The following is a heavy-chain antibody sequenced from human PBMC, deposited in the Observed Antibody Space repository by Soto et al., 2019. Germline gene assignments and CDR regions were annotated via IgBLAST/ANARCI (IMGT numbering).Heavy chain of an antibody. J-gene: IGHJ5*02. CDR1: GGSISSSSYC. Sequence: PSETLSLTCTVSGGSISSSSYCWGWIRQPPGKGLEWIGSIYYSGSTYYNPSLKSRVTISVDTSKNQFSLKLSSVTAADTAVYYCARQDSSSWYLAANWFDPWGQGTLVTVSS. D-gene: IGHD6-13*01. CDR3: ARQDSSSWYLAANWFDP. V-gene: IGHV4-39*01. CDR2: IYYSGST.